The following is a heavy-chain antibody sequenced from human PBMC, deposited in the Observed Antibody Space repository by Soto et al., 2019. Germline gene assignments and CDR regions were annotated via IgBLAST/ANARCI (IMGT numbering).Heavy chain of an antibody. D-gene: IGHD3-3*01. V-gene: IGHV4-59*01. CDR2: IYYSGST. CDR1: GGSISSYY. Sequence: SETLSLTCTVSGGSISSYYWSWIRQPPGKGLEWIGYIYYSGSTNYNPSLKSRVTISVDTSKNQFSLKLSSVTAADTAVYYCARDTRLFFGRNKPGGMDVWGQGTTVTVSS. CDR3: ARDTRLFFGRNKPGGMDV. J-gene: IGHJ6*02.